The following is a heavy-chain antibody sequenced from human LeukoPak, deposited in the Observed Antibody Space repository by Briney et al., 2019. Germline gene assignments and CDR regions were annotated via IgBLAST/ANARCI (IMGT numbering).Heavy chain of an antibody. CDR2: IYNSGST. Sequence: SETLSLTCTVSGGAISSGVYYWTWVRQHPGKGLEWIGCIYNSGSTYYNPSLKSRVSLSVDTAKNQFSLRLSSVTAADTAVYYSARAGTPVVPAANNWFDPWGQGTLVTVSS. V-gene: IGHV4-31*03. CDR3: ARAGTPVVPAANNWFDP. D-gene: IGHD2-2*01. J-gene: IGHJ5*02. CDR1: GGAISSGVYY.